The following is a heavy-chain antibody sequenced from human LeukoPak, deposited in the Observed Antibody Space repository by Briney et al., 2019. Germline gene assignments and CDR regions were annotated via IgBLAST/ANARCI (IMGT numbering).Heavy chain of an antibody. V-gene: IGHV3-21*01. CDR1: GFTFSSYS. CDR3: AREGYCGGDCYLFDY. Sequence: PGGSLRLSCAASGFTFSSYSMNWVRQAPGKGLEWVSSISSSSSYIYYADSVKGRFTISRDNAKNSLYLQMNSLRAEDTAVYYCAREGYCGGDCYLFDYWGQGTLVTVSS. J-gene: IGHJ4*02. D-gene: IGHD2-21*02. CDR2: ISSSSSYI.